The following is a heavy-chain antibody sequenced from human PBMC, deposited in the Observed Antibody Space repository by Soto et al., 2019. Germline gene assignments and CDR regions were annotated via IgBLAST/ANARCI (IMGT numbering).Heavy chain of an antibody. CDR2: IWYDGSNK. D-gene: IGHD3-9*01. V-gene: IGHV3-33*01. Sequence: GGSLRLSCAASGFTFSSYGMHWVRQAPGKGLEWVAVIWYDGSNKYYADSEKGRFTISRDNSKNTLYLQINSLRAEDTAVYYCARDLGPYYDILTGTNNWFDPWGQGTLVTVSS. J-gene: IGHJ5*02. CDR1: GFTFSSYG. CDR3: ARDLGPYYDILTGTNNWFDP.